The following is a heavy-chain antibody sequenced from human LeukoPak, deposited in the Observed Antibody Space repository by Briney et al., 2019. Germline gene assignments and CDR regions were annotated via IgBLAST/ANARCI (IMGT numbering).Heavy chain of an antibody. CDR3: ARDNAPYTSSSSGLGLFDY. CDR2: IYSGGST. CDR1: DFTVSNNY. J-gene: IGHJ4*02. Sequence: PGGSLRLSCAASDFTVSNNYMSWVRQAPGKGLEWVSVIYSGGSTYYADSVKGQFTISRDNSKNTLYLQMNSLRAEDTAVYYCARDNAPYTSSSSGLGLFDYWGQGTLVTVSS. V-gene: IGHV3-53*01. D-gene: IGHD6-6*01.